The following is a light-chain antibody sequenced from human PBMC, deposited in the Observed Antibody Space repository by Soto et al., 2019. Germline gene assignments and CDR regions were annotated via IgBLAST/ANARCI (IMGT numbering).Light chain of an antibody. Sequence: IQPTQSPSSLYASVGDRVTINGRASQAIRTALGWYQQKTGKVPKLLIYAASILQSGVPSRFSGSGSGTEFTLIISSLQPDDSATYYCQQYTKTNNTWMFGQLTKVDIK. V-gene: IGKV1-17*01. CDR2: AAS. J-gene: IGKJ2*01. CDR3: QQYTKTNNTWM. CDR1: QAIRTA.